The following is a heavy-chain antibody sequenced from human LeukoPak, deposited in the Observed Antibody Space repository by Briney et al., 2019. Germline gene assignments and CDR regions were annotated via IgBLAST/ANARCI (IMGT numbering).Heavy chain of an antibody. CDR2: ISGSGGST. V-gene: IGHV3-23*01. CDR3: AKTSGSYYAGWYFDY. CDR1: GFTFSSYA. D-gene: IGHD1-26*01. Sequence: GGSLRLSCAASGFTFSSYAMSWVRQAPGKGLEWVSAISGSGGSTYYADSVKGRFTISRDNSKNTLYLQMNSLRAEDTAVYYCAKTSGSYYAGWYFDYRGQGTLVTVSS. J-gene: IGHJ4*02.